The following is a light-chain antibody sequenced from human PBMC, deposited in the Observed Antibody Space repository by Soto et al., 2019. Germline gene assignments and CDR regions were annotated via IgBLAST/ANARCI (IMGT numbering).Light chain of an antibody. CDR3: QQANSPPLT. Sequence: DIQMTQSPSSLSASVGDRVTITCQASERINTYLAWYQQQPGKAPKLLIYAASSLQSGVPSRFSGSGSGTEFTLTISNLQPEDFATYYCQQANSPPLTFGGGTKVDIK. CDR1: ERINTY. CDR2: AAS. V-gene: IGKV1-12*01. J-gene: IGKJ4*01.